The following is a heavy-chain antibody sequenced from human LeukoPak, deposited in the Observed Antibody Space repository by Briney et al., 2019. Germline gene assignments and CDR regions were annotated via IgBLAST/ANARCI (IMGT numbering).Heavy chain of an antibody. V-gene: IGHV1-8*01. CDR2: INPRTGDR. J-gene: IGHJ4*02. Sequence: GASVKVSCKASGGTFSSHDINWVRQASGQGPEWMGWINPRTGDRGYAQKFQGRVTITRSTSMNTAYMELSSLRSEDTAVYYCTRHTSPTFDYWGQGTLVTVSS. CDR1: GGTFSSHD. CDR3: TRHTSPTFDY. D-gene: IGHD2-2*01.